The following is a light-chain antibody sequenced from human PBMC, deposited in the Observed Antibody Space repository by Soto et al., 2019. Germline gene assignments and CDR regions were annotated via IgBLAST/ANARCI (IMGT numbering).Light chain of an antibody. V-gene: IGLV2-8*01. Sequence: QSALTQPPSASGSPGQSVTISCTRTSSDIGGYNFVSWYQQHPGKAPKLMIDEVNKRPSGVPDRFSGSKSGNTASLTVSGLQAEDEADYYCSSYADTNNLVFGGGTKVTVL. CDR2: EVN. J-gene: IGLJ2*01. CDR3: SSYADTNNLV. CDR1: SSDIGGYNF.